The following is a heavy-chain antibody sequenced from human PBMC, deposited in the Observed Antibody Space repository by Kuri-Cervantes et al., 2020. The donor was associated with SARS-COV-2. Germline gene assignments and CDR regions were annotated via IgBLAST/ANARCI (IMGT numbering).Heavy chain of an antibody. CDR1: GGSISSSNW. D-gene: IGHD1-26*01. CDR3: ARDSSYTGIVGGYYYYYGMDV. J-gene: IGHJ6*02. V-gene: IGHV4-4*02. CDR2: IYLSGST. Sequence: GSLRLSCAVSGGSISSSNWWSWVRQPPGKGLEWIGEIYLSGSTNYNPSLKSRVTISVDKSKNQFSLKLSSVTAADTAVYYCARDSSYTGIVGGYYYYYGMDVWGQGTTVTVSS.